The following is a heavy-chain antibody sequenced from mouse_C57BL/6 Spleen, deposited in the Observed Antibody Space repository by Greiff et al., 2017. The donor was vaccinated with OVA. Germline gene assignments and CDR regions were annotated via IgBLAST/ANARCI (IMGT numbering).Heavy chain of an antibody. D-gene: IGHD3-2*02. CDR3: AIEGGDSSGYDY. V-gene: IGHV1-74*01. CDR1: GYTFTSYW. CDR2: IHPSDSDT. Sequence: QVQLQQPGAELVKPGASVKVSCKASGYTFTSYWMHWVKQRPGQGLEWIGRIHPSDSDTNYNQKFKGKATLTVDKSSSTAYMQLISLTSEDAAVYYCAIEGGDSSGYDYWGQGTTLTVSS. J-gene: IGHJ2*01.